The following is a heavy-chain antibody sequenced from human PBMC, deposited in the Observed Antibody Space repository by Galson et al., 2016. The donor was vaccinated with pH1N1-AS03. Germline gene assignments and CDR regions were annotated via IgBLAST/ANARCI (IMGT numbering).Heavy chain of an antibody. Sequence: SLRLSCAASGFTFSGFGLHWVRQAPGKGLDWVAHISPDGSKIYYADSVRGRFTISRDNFKSTLYLQLNSLGGEDTAVYYCTKDLPMRYGMDVWGQGTTVTVSS. J-gene: IGHJ6*02. CDR2: ISPDGSKI. CDR3: TKDLPMRYGMDV. CDR1: GFTFSGFG. V-gene: IGHV3-30*18.